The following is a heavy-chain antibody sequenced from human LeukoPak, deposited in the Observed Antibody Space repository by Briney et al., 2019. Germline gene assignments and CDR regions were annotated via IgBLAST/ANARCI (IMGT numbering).Heavy chain of an antibody. Sequence: GGSLRLSCAASGFTFSSYSMNWVRQAPGKGLEWVSYISTGGTNMYYADSVKGRFTISRDNAKNSLYLQMNSLRVEDTAAYYCARIGSIVGATDAFDIWGQGTMVTVSS. CDR3: ARIGSIVGATDAFDI. CDR2: ISTGGTNM. D-gene: IGHD1-26*01. V-gene: IGHV3-21*01. J-gene: IGHJ3*02. CDR1: GFTFSSYS.